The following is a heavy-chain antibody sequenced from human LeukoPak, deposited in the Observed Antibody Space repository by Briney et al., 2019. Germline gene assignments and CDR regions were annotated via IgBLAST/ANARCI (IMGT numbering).Heavy chain of an antibody. CDR3: ARDINPFAY. J-gene: IGHJ4*02. CDR2: ISGSGGST. Sequence: GGSLRLSCAASGFTFRTYAMNWVRQAPGKGLEWVSTISGSGGSTYYADSVKGRFTISRDNSKNTLYLQMNNLRAEDTALYFCARDINPFAYWGQGTLVTVCS. V-gene: IGHV3-23*01. CDR1: GFTFRTYA.